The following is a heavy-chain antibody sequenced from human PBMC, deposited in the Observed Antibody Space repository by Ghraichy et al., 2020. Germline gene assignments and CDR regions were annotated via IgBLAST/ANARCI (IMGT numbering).Heavy chain of an antibody. CDR2: IYYSGST. CDR3: ARGGGPDTY. D-gene: IGHD2-15*01. Sequence: SETLSLTCTVSGGSVSSYYWSWIRQPPGKGLEWIGHIYYSGSTNYNPSLKSRVTISVDTSKNQLSLKLSSVTAADTAVYHCARGGGPDTYWGQGTLVTVSS. CDR1: GGSVSSYY. J-gene: IGHJ4*02. V-gene: IGHV4-59*02.